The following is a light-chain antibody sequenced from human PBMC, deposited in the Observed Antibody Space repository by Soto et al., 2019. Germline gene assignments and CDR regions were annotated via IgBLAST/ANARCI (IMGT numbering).Light chain of an antibody. CDR1: QSIRHY. CDR2: GAS. CDR3: QHHNSYSQT. V-gene: IGKV1-5*01. Sequence: DIQMTQSPPTLSASVGDRVTITCRASQSIRHYLAWYQQMPGKAPKLLIYGASTLQSGVPSRFSGSGSGTEFTLTISSLHPDDFGTXFCQHHNSYSQTFGQGTKV. J-gene: IGKJ1*01.